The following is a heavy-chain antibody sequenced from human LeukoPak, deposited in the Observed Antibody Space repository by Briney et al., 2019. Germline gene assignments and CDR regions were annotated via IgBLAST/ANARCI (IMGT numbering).Heavy chain of an antibody. Sequence: CAASGFTFSXYXXXXVXLAPGXXXXXXXSISXSSNXIXYADSVKGRFTISGGNAKSSLYLQMNSLRVEDTAVYYCAKDSRYCSSTSCYEAYYYYYMDVWGKGTTVTVSS. CDR1: GFTFSXYX. D-gene: IGHD2-2*01. J-gene: IGHJ6*03. CDR2: ISXSSNXI. CDR3: AKDSRYCSSTSCYEAYYYYYMDV. V-gene: IGHV3-21*01.